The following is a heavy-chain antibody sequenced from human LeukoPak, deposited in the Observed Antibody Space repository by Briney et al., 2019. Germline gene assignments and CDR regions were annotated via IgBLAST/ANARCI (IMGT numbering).Heavy chain of an antibody. CDR1: GGSMSSYY. Sequence: SEPLTLPCTVFGGSMSSYYWSWIPQPPGKGLEWIGYIYYSGSTNYNPSLKSRVTISVDTSKNQFSLKLSSVTAADTAVYYCARDQSGSYIFDYWGQGTLVTVSS. J-gene: IGHJ4*02. D-gene: IGHD1-26*01. V-gene: IGHV4-59*01. CDR3: ARDQSGSYIFDY. CDR2: IYYSGST.